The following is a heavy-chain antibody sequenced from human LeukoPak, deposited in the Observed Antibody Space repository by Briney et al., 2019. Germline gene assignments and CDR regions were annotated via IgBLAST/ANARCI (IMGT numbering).Heavy chain of an antibody. J-gene: IGHJ6*04. CDR1: GFSFSTYA. D-gene: IGHD1-26*01. CDR2: ISSSSSTI. CDR3: TRTGSLDV. Sequence: GGSLRLSCAASGFSFSTYAMNWARQAPGKGLEWVSYISSSSSTIYYADSVKGRFTISRDNAKNSLYLQMNSLRAEDTAVYYCTRTGSLDVWGKGTTVTVSS. V-gene: IGHV3-48*01.